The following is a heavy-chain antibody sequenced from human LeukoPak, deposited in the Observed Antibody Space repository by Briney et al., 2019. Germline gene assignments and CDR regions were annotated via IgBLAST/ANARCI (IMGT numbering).Heavy chain of an antibody. V-gene: IGHV4-59*01. J-gene: IGHJ4*02. CDR2: IYYSGST. Sequence: SGTLSLTCTVSGGSISSYYWSWIRQSPGKGLEWIGYIYYSGSTNYNPSLRSRVTISVDTSKNQFSLKLRSVTAADTAVYYCGRDRQYYGSGSYSGGFDCWGQGTLVTVSS. CDR3: GRDRQYYGSGSYSGGFDC. D-gene: IGHD3-10*01. CDR1: GGSISSYY.